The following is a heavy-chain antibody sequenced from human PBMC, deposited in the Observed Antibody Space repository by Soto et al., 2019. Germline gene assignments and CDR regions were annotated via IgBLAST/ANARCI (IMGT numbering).Heavy chain of an antibody. J-gene: IGHJ4*02. D-gene: IGHD3-10*01. CDR3: VRDSGRGFYFDY. Sequence: GGSPRLSCAASGVTFSDHDMDWVRQAPGKGLEWVGRIRNRPNSYTTQYAASVKGRFAVLRDDSENLVYLQMNDLKTEDTAVYYCVRDSGRGFYFDYWGQGAQVTVSS. CDR1: GVTFSDHD. V-gene: IGHV3-72*01. CDR2: IRNRPNSYTT.